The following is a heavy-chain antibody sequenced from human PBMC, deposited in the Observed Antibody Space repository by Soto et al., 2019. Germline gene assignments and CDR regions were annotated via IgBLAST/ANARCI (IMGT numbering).Heavy chain of an antibody. J-gene: IGHJ4*02. V-gene: IGHV4-59*01. CDR3: ARGDTYYYDSNGYYDY. D-gene: IGHD3-22*01. CDR2: IYYSGST. CDR1: GCSISSYY. Sequence: SAALSLNCQVSGCSISSYYWNKIRQPPGKGLEWIGYIYYSGSTNYNPSLKSRVTISVDTSKDQFSLKLSPVTAADTAMYHCARGDTYYYDSNGYYDYWGQGTLFTVS.